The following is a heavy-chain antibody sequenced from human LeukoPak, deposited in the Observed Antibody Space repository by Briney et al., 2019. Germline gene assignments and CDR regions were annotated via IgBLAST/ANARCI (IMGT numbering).Heavy chain of an antibody. CDR3: ARHLRYCSSTCSEVWFDP. J-gene: IGHJ5*02. Sequence: SETLSLTCAVSGGSISSSIYYWGWIRQPPGKGLEWIGSIYYTGSTYYNPSLKSRVTISADTSKNQFSLKLSSVTAADTAVYYCARHLRYCSSTCSEVWFDPWGQGTLVTVSS. V-gene: IGHV4-39*01. CDR2: IYYTGST. CDR1: GGSISSSIYY. D-gene: IGHD2-2*01.